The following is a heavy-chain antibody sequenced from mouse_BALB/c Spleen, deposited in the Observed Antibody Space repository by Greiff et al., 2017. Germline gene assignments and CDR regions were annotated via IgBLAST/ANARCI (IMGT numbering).Heavy chain of an antibody. CDR3: ASEDSYGSSPYYAMDY. D-gene: IGHD1-1*01. CDR2: INPYNGGT. J-gene: IGHJ4*01. Sequence: EVQLQQSGPELVKPGASMKTSCKASGYSFTGYTMNWVKQSHGKNLEWIGLINPYNGGTSYNQKFKGKATLTVDKSSSTAYMELLSLTSEDSAVYYCASEDSYGSSPYYAMDYWGQGTSVTVSS. CDR1: GYSFTGYT. V-gene: IGHV1-18*01.